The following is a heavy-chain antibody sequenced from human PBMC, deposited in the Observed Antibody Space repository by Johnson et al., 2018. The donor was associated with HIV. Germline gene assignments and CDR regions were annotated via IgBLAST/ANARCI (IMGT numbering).Heavy chain of an antibody. CDR3: ARDRQSGGGDADAFDI. D-gene: IGHD3-16*01. Sequence: QVQLVESGGGVVQPGRSLRLSCAASGFTFSTYGMHWVRQAPGKGLEWVAVMWYDGSNKYYAYSVKGRFTISRDNAKNSLYMQMNSLRAEDTALYYCARDRQSGGGDADAFDIWGQGTMVTVSS. CDR2: MWYDGSNK. CDR1: GFTFSTYG. V-gene: IGHV3-33*01. J-gene: IGHJ3*02.